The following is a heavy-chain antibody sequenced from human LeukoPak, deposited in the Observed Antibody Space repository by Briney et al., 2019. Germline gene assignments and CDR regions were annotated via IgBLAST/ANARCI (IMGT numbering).Heavy chain of an antibody. V-gene: IGHV4-34*01. Sequence: PSETLSLTCAVYGGSFSGYYWSWIRQPPGKGLEWIGEINHSGSTNYNPSLKSRVTISVDTSKNQFSLKLSSVTAADTAVYYCARASERIVVVPAAIRYNYYGMDVWGQGTTVTVSS. J-gene: IGHJ6*02. CDR2: INHSGST. CDR3: ARASERIVVVPAAIRYNYYGMDV. D-gene: IGHD2-2*01. CDR1: GGSFSGYY.